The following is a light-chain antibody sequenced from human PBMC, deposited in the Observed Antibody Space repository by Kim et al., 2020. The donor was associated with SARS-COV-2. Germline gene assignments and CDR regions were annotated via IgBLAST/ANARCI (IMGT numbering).Light chain of an antibody. CDR3: QQYSSYPIT. V-gene: IGKV1-8*01. J-gene: IGKJ5*01. Sequence: ASTGDRVTITCRASQDVSSYLAWYQQKPRKAPNLLSYAASTLRSGVPSRFSGSRSGTDFTLTISWLQSEDFATYYCQQYSSYPITFGQGTRLEIK. CDR2: AAS. CDR1: QDVSSY.